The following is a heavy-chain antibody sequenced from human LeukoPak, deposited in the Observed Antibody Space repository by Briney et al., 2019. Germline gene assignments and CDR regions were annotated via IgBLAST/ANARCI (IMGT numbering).Heavy chain of an antibody. CDR2: IYPGDSDT. CDR1: GYNFPTSW. CDR3: ARLYGRYFDY. D-gene: IGHD3-10*01. Sequence: GESLKISCKGSGYNFPTSWIGWVGQVPGKGLEWMGIIYPGDSDTRYSSSFEGQVTISADKSISTAYLQWSGLKASDTAIYYCARLYGRYFDYWGQGTLVTVSS. J-gene: IGHJ4*02. V-gene: IGHV5-51*01.